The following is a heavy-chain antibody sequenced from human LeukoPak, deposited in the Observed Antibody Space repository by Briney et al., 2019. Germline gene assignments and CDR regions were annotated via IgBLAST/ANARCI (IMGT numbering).Heavy chain of an antibody. V-gene: IGHV4-59*08. CDR3: ARPYSGSPSDAFDI. D-gene: IGHD1-26*01. CDR2: IYYSGST. CDR1: GGSISSYY. Sequence: SETLSLTCTVSGGSISSYYGGWIRQPPGEGMEWIGYIYYSGSTTYNPSLKSRVTISVDTSKNQFSLKLSSVTAADTAVYYCARPYSGSPSDAFDIWGQGTMVTVSS. J-gene: IGHJ3*02.